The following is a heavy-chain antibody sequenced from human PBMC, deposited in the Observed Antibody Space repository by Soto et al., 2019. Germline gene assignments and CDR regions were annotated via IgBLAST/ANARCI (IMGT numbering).Heavy chain of an antibody. CDR2: ISNGGNYI. Sequence: EVQVVESGGGLVKPGGSLRLSCTASGSPFSTYGMNLVRQAPGKGLEWVSSISNGGNYIYYADSVQGRFTISRDNAKTSLYLQMNSLRAEDTAVYFCARDESAGSSIRYWGQGTLVTVSS. CDR3: ARDESAGSSIRY. J-gene: IGHJ4*02. CDR1: GSPFSTYG. D-gene: IGHD3-3*02. V-gene: IGHV3-21*01.